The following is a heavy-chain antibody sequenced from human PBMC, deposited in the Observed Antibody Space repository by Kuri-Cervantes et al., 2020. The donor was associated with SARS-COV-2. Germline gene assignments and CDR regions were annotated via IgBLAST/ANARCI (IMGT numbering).Heavy chain of an antibody. Sequence: LSLTCAVSGFTFSYYYMSWIRHAPGKGLEWVSYISSSGSTIYYADTVKGRFTISRDNAKNSLYLQMNSLRAEDTAEYYCARDLLDYYDSGGYGYWGQGTLVTVSS. D-gene: IGHD3-22*01. J-gene: IGHJ4*02. V-gene: IGHV3-11*01. CDR1: GFTFSYYY. CDR2: ISSSGSTI. CDR3: ARDLLDYYDSGGYGY.